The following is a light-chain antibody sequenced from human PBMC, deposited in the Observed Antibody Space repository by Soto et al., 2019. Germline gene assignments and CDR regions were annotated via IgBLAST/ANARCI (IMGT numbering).Light chain of an antibody. CDR2: AAS. CDR3: QKYSSVIT. CDR1: QGISNF. V-gene: IGKV1-27*01. J-gene: IGKJ5*01. Sequence: DIQMTQSPSSLSASVGDRVTITCRASQGISNFFACSQQKPGKVPKLLISAASTLQSGVPSRFSGSGSGTDFTLTITSLQPEDVATYYCQKYSSVITFGQGTRLEIK.